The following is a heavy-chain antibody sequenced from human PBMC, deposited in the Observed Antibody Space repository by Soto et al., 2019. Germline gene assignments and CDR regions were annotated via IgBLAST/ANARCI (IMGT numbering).Heavy chain of an antibody. CDR2: ISYSGGST. Sequence: EVQLLASGGGLVQPGGSLRLSCAASGFTFSSYAMSWVRQAPGKGLEWVSVISYSGGSTYYADSVKGRFTISRDNSKDTLYLQMNSLRAEDTALYFCAKDLARLVLVPAAKDYWGQGTLVTVSS. J-gene: IGHJ4*02. D-gene: IGHD2-2*01. CDR1: GFTFSSYA. CDR3: AKDLARLVLVPAAKDY. V-gene: IGHV3-23*01.